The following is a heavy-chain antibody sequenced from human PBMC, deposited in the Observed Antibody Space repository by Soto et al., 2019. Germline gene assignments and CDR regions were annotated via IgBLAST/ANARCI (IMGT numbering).Heavy chain of an antibody. CDR2: VNHSGST. Sequence: QVHLQQWGAGVLKPSETLSLTCAVYGGSLSGSFWSWLRQPPGRGLEWIGEVNHSGSTNYGPAPRGRVTISVATSKHQISLQLRSVTAAATAVYYCVRGRPIRWVVRKFDTSVMDVWGKGTKVTVSS. J-gene: IGHJ6*04. D-gene: IGHD3-9*01. V-gene: IGHV4-34*02. CDR1: GGSLSGSF. CDR3: VRGRPIRWVVRKFDTSVMDV.